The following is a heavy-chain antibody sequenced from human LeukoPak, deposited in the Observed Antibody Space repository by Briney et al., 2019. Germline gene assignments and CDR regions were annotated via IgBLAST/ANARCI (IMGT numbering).Heavy chain of an antibody. CDR1: GFTFSSYG. J-gene: IGHJ4*02. Sequence: PGGSLRLSCAASGFTFSSYGMHWVRQAPGKGLEWVAVIWYDGSNKYYADSVKGRFTTSRDNSKNTLYLQMNSLRAEDTAVYYCARDHNGDAYFDYWGQGTLVTVSS. D-gene: IGHD4-17*01. CDR2: IWYDGSNK. V-gene: IGHV3-33*01. CDR3: ARDHNGDAYFDY.